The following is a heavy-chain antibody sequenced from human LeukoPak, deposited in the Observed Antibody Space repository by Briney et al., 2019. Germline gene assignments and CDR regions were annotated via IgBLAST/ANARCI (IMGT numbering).Heavy chain of an antibody. CDR1: GFTFSSYA. CDR3: ANTVTATGGY. J-gene: IGHJ4*02. V-gene: IGHV3-23*01. D-gene: IGHD2-21*02. CDR2: IRGSGDST. Sequence: GGSLRLSCAASGFTFSSYAMSWVRQAPGKGLEWVSAIRGSGDSTYYADSVKGRFTISRDNSKNTLYLQMNSLRAEDTAVYYCANTVTATGGYWGQGTLVTVSS.